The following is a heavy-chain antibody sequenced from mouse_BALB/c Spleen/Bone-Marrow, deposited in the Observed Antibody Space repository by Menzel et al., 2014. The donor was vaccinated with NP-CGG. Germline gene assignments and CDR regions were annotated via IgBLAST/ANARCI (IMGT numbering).Heavy chain of an antibody. V-gene: IGHV1-69*01. CDR2: IDTSDSYT. CDR1: GYAFTDNW. CDR3: ARGGHDFSLDY. Sequence: VQLQQSGAGLGMPGASVKMSCKASGYAFTDNWIYWVKQRPGQGLEWIGAIDTSDSYTNYNQKFMGKASLTVDASSSTAYMQVSSLTSDDSAVYYCARGGHDFSLDYWGQGTSVTVSS. J-gene: IGHJ4*01. D-gene: IGHD2-4*01.